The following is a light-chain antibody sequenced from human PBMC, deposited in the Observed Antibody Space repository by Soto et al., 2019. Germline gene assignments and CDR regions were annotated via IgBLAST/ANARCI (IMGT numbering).Light chain of an antibody. CDR1: QSVIYD. V-gene: IGKV3-15*01. Sequence: EIVLTQSPATLSVSPGERVTLSCRASQSVIYDLAWYQQKPGQAPRLLVYGASTRATDALPRFRGSGSGTDFSLTISSLQSEDIATYYCQQYRGWPRTFGQGSRIEIK. J-gene: IGKJ1*01. CDR2: GAS. CDR3: QQYRGWPRT.